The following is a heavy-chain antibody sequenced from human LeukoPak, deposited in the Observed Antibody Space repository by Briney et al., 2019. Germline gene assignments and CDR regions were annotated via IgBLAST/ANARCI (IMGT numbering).Heavy chain of an antibody. CDR2: INTNTGNP. J-gene: IGHJ3*02. CDR3: ARERASSIRISGWYTRLAPRHDAFDI. D-gene: IGHD6-19*01. V-gene: IGHV7-4-1*02. Sequence: ASVKVSCKASGYTFTSYAMNWVRQAPGQGLEWMGWINTNTGNPTYAQGFTGRFVFSLDTSVSTAYLQISSLKAEDTAVYYCARERASSIRISGWYTRLAPRHDAFDIWGQGTMVTVSS. CDR1: GYTFTSYA.